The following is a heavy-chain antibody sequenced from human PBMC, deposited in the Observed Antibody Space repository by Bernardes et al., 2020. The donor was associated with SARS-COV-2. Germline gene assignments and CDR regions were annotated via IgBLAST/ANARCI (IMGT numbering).Heavy chain of an antibody. CDR3: ARSGSHYSYY. Sequence: SETLSLTCTVSGDSISSRSYYWGWLLQPPGKGLEWIGSIHYSGSTYYNPSLKSRVTISIDTSKNQFSLKLKSVTAADTAMYYCARSGSHYSYYWGQGTLVTVSS. CDR1: GDSISSRSYY. V-gene: IGHV4-39*01. CDR2: IHYSGST. J-gene: IGHJ4*02. D-gene: IGHD1-26*01.